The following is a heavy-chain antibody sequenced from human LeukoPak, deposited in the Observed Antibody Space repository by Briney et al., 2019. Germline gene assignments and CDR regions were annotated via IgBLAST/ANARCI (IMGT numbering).Heavy chain of an antibody. J-gene: IGHJ4*02. CDR1: GFTFSSYA. V-gene: IGHV3-23*01. Sequence: GGSLRLSCAASGFTFSSYAMSWVRQAPGKGLEWVSAISGSGGSTYYADSVKGRFTISRDNSKNTLYLQMNSLRAEDTAVYYCAKAFSYDSSGYQGPFDYCGQGTLVTVSS. D-gene: IGHD3-22*01. CDR2: ISGSGGST. CDR3: AKAFSYDSSGYQGPFDY.